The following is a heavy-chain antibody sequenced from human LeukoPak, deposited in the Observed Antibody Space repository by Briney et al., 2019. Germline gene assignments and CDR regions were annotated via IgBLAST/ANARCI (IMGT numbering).Heavy chain of an antibody. CDR1: GYTFTSYG. CDR3: ARGRTMVRGVIRWFDP. D-gene: IGHD3-10*01. V-gene: IGHV1-18*04. J-gene: IGHJ5*02. Sequence: ASVKVSCKASGYTFTSYGISWVRQAPGQGLEWMGWISAYNGNTNYAQKLQGRVTMTTDTPTSTAYMELRSLRSDDTAVYYCARGRTMVRGVIRWFDPWGQGTLVTVSS. CDR2: ISAYNGNT.